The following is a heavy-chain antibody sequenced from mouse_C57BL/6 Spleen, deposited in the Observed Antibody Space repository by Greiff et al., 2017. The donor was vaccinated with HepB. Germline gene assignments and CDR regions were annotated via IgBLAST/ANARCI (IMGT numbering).Heavy chain of an antibody. J-gene: IGHJ2*01. CDR3: ARPFNYYGSSPWYFDY. V-gene: IGHV1-42*01. CDR1: GYSFTGYY. CDR2: INPSTGGT. D-gene: IGHD1-1*01. Sequence: VQLKQSGPELVKPGASVKISCKASGYSFTGYYMNWVKQSPEKSLEWIGEINPSTGGTTYNQKFKAKATLTVDKSSSTAYMQLKSLTSEDSAVYYCARPFNYYGSSPWYFDYWGQGTTLTVSS.